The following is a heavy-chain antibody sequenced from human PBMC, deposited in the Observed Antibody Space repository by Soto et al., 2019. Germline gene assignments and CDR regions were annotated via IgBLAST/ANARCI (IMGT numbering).Heavy chain of an antibody. D-gene: IGHD1-7*01. CDR2: FSGSGVST. V-gene: IGHV3-23*01. CDR1: GFTFSSYA. Sequence: GSLRLSCAGSGFTFSSYAMSWVRQAPGKVLEWVSTFSGSGVSTYYADSVKGRFTISRDNSKNTLYLQMNSLRAEDTAIYYCAKDRITGTTWWFDPWGPGTLLT. CDR3: AKDRITGTTWWFDP. J-gene: IGHJ5*02.